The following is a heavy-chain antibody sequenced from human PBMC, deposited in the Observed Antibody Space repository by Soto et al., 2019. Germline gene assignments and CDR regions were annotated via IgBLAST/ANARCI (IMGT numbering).Heavy chain of an antibody. J-gene: IGHJ6*02. CDR2: ISYDGSSK. CDR1: GFTFRLYA. CDR3: ARGDREDIAVVIDALTGEYGVAV. D-gene: IGHD2-15*01. V-gene: IGHV3-30-3*01. Sequence: QVQLVESGGGVVQPGRSLRLSCAASGFTFRLYAIHWVRQAPGKGRECVAVISYDGSSKFYSDSVTGRLTISRDNSMTTLYLRIHRLRYEDTAVYYCARGDREDIAVVIDALTGEYGVAVWGPGNTVTVSS.